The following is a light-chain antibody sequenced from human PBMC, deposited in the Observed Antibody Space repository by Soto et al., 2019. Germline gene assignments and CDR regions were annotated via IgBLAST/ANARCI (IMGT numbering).Light chain of an antibody. CDR3: QQYGTSPGMYT. CDR2: GVS. V-gene: IGKV3-20*01. J-gene: IGKJ2*01. Sequence: EIVLTQSPGTLSLSPGERATLSCRASQSVSSSYLAWYQQKPGQAPRLLIFGVSSRATGIPVRFSGSGSGTDFTLTISRLEPEDFAVYYCQQYGTSPGMYTFGQGTKLEIK. CDR1: QSVSSSY.